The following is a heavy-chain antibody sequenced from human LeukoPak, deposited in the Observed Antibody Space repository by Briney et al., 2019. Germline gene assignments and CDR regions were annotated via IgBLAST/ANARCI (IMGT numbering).Heavy chain of an antibody. Sequence: SETLSLTCTVSGGSVSSSIYHWFWIRQPPGKGLEWIGFTYNGGSTYYNPSLKSRVTISVDMAKNQFSLKVMSVTAADTAVYYCVRGHGGYWGQGALVTVSS. CDR2: TYNGGST. V-gene: IGHV4-61*01. J-gene: IGHJ4*02. CDR3: VRGHGGY. CDR1: GGSVSSSIYH.